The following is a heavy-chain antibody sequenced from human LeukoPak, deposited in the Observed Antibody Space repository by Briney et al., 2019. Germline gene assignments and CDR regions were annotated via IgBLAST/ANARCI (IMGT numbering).Heavy chain of an antibody. Sequence: SETLSLTCTVSGGSISSYYWSWIRQPPGKGLEWIGEINHSGSTNYNPSLKSRVTISVDTSKNQFSLKLSSVTAADTAVYYCARGRPYGESDYWGQGTLVTVSS. J-gene: IGHJ4*02. CDR1: GGSISSYY. CDR3: ARGRPYGESDY. CDR2: INHSGST. V-gene: IGHV4-34*01. D-gene: IGHD3-10*01.